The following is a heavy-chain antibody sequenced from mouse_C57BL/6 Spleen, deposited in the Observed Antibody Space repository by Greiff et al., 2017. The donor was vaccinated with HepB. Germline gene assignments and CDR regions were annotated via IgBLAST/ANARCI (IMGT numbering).Heavy chain of an antibody. J-gene: IGHJ4*01. CDR1: GFTFSNYW. V-gene: IGHV6-3*01. CDR2: IRLKSDNYAT. D-gene: IGHD1-1*01. Sequence: EVMLVESGGGLVQPGGSMKLSCVASGFTFSNYWMNWVRQSPEKGLEWVAQIRLKSDNYATHYAESVKGRFTISRDDSKSSVYLQMNNLRAEDTGIYYCTGDGSGPDYWGQGTSVTVSS. CDR3: TGDGSGPDY.